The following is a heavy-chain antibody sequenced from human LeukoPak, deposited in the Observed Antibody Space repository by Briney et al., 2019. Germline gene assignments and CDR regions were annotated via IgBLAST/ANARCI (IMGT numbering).Heavy chain of an antibody. CDR1: GDSVSSNSAP. CDR3: AREEVREDFDY. Sequence: SQTLSLTCAISGDSVSSNSAPSNWIRQSPPGGLEWLVRTYYRSKWYNDYAVSVKSRITINPDTSKNHFYLQLNCVTAEDTAVYYCAREEVREDFDYRGQGTLVTVSS. CDR2: TYYRSKWYN. J-gene: IGHJ4*02. D-gene: IGHD1-26*01. V-gene: IGHV6-1*01.